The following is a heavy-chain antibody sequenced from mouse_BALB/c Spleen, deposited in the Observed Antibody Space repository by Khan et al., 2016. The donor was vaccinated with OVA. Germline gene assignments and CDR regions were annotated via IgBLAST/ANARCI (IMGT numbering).Heavy chain of an antibody. CDR2: LSYSGNN. D-gene: IGHD1-1*01. CDR3: ARVYGGDLNY. V-gene: IGHV3-2*02. J-gene: IGHJ2*01. CDR1: GYSITSDYA. Sequence: EVQLQESGPGLVKPSQSLSLTCTVTGYSITSDYAWNWIRQFPGNKLEWMGYLSYSGNNNNNPFLRSRIFITRDTSKNQFFLQLNSVTTEDTATYYCARVYGGDLNYGGQETTLPVSS.